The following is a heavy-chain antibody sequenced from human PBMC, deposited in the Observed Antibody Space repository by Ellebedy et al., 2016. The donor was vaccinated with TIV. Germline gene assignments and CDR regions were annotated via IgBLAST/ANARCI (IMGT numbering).Heavy chain of an antibody. D-gene: IGHD6-13*01. V-gene: IGHV1-2*02. Sequence: ASVKVSCKASGYTFTAYHIHWVRQSPGQGLEWMGWIYPYNGGTNYAQKFQDRVTMTRDTSISTAYMELSGLMSDDTAVYYCAALPYISTSSAFWGQGTLVTVSS. CDR3: AALPYISTSSAF. CDR1: GYTFTAYH. CDR2: IYPYNGGT. J-gene: IGHJ4*02.